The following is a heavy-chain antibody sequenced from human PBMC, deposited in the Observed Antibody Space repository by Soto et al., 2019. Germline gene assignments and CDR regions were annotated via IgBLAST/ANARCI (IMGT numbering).Heavy chain of an antibody. D-gene: IGHD6-13*01. CDR2: IWYDGSNK. J-gene: IGHJ4*02. CDR1: GFTFSSYG. CDR3: ARVQQLPYFDY. V-gene: IGHV3-33*01. Sequence: GGSLRLSCAASGFTFSSYGMHCVRQAPGKGLEWVAVIWYDGSNKYYADSVKGRFTISRDNSKNTLYLQMNSLRAEDTAVYYCARVQQLPYFDYWGQGTLVTVSS.